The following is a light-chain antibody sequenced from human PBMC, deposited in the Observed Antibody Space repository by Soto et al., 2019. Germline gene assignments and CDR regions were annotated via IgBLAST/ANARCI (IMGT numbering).Light chain of an antibody. J-gene: IGLJ3*02. CDR3: ASWDDSLSAVL. CDR2: NSN. V-gene: IGLV1-47*02. Sequence: QSVLTQPPSASGTPGQRGTISCSGGSSNIGDNPVFWYQQLPGTAPKLLIFNSNERPSWGTDRFSGSKSGTSASLAISGLRSEDEADYYCASWDDSLSAVLFGGGTKLTVL. CDR1: SSNIGDNP.